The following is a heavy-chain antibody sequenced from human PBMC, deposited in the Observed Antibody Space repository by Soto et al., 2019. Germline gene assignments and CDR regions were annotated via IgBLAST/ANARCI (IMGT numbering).Heavy chain of an antibody. CDR2: IFYSGNT. CDR1: GGSISTYY. D-gene: IGHD2-2*02. Sequence: QVQLQESGPGLVKPSETLSLTCTVSGGSISTYYWSWIRQPPGKGLEGIGYIFYSGNTNYNPSLKSRVTMAVDTSKNQFSLTLSSVTAADTALYYCARGFCSSTSCYNDWFDPWGQGTLVTVSS. J-gene: IGHJ5*02. CDR3: ARGFCSSTSCYNDWFDP. V-gene: IGHV4-59*01.